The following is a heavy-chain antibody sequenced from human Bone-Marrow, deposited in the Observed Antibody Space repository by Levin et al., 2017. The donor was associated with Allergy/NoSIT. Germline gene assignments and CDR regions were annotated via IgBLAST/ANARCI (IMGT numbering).Heavy chain of an antibody. V-gene: IGHV3-23*01. Sequence: QPGGSLRLSCAASGFTFSSYAMSWVRQAPGKGLEWVSAISGSGGSTYYADSVKGRFTSRDNSKNTLYLQMNSLRAEDTAVYYCAKLLTGTLYYYYYGMDVWGQGTTVTVSS. CDR3: AKLLTGTLYYYYYGMDV. D-gene: IGHD1-7*01. CDR2: ISGSGGST. CDR1: GFTFSSYA. J-gene: IGHJ6*02.